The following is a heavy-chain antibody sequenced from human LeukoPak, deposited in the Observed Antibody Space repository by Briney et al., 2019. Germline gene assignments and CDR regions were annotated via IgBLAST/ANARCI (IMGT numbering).Heavy chain of an antibody. D-gene: IGHD2-15*01. CDR3: ARAPPLGYCSGGSCYSAFWDY. V-gene: IGHV4-61*01. CDR1: GGSISSGSYY. J-gene: IGHJ4*02. CDR2: IYYSGST. Sequence: SQTLSLTCTVSGGSISSGSYYWSWIRQPPGKGLEWIGYIYYSGSTSYNPSLKSRVTISVDTSKNQFSLKLNSVTAADTAVYYCARAPPLGYCSGGSCYSAFWDYWGQGTLVTVSS.